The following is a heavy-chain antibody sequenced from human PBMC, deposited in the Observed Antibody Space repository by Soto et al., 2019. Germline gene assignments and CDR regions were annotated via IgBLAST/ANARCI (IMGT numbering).Heavy chain of an antibody. J-gene: IGHJ4*02. D-gene: IGHD4-17*01. CDR1: GGSISSYY. CDR2: IYYSGST. V-gene: IGHV4-59*08. Sequence: QVQLQESGPGLVKPSETLSLTCTVSGGSISSYYWSGIRQPPGKGLEWIGYIYYSGSTNYIPSLKSRVTISVDTSKNQFSLQLSSVNAADTAVYYCASRYGGALDHWGQGTLVTVSS. CDR3: ASRYGGALDH.